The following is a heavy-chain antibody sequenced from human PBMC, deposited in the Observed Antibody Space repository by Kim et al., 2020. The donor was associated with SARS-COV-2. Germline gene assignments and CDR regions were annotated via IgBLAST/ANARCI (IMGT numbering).Heavy chain of an antibody. D-gene: IGHD1-26*01. Sequence: GGSLRLSCAASGFTFSSYAMHWVHQAPGKGLEWVSVISGSGGSTYYADSVKGRFTISRDNSKNTLYLQMNSLRAEDTAVYYCARPGGSVVYYFDYWGQGTLVTVSP. CDR1: GFTFSSYA. V-gene: IGHV3-23*01. CDR2: ISGSGGST. J-gene: IGHJ4*02. CDR3: ARPGGSVVYYFDY.